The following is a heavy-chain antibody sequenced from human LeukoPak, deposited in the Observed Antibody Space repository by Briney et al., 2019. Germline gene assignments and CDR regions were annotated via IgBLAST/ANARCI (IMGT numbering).Heavy chain of an antibody. Sequence: SETLSLTCTVSGGSISSSSYYWGWIRQPLGKGLEWIGSIYYSGSTYYNPSLKSRVTISVDTSKNQFSLKLSSVTAADTAVYYCAREITSGDYSDYWGQGTLVTVSS. D-gene: IGHD3-16*01. CDR1: GGSISSSSYY. J-gene: IGHJ4*02. CDR2: IYYSGST. V-gene: IGHV4-39*02. CDR3: AREITSGDYSDY.